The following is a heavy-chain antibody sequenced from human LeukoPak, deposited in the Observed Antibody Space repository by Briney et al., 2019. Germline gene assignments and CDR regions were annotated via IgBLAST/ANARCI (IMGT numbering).Heavy chain of an antibody. V-gene: IGHV3-33*08. CDR1: GFTFSSYG. D-gene: IGHD6-13*01. CDR2: IWYDGSNK. CDR3: ARERLYSSWYYIDY. Sequence: GGSLRLSCAASGFTFSSYGMHWVRQAPGKGLEWVAVIWYDGSNKYYADSVKGRFTISRDNSQNTLYLQMNSLRAEDTAVYYCARERLYSSWYYIDYWGQGTLVTVSS. J-gene: IGHJ4*02.